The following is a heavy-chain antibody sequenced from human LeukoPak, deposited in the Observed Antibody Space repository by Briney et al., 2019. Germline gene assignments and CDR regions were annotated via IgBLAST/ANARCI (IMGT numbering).Heavy chain of an antibody. CDR1: RFTPYTQA. J-gene: IGHJ5*02. CDR2: ISGSDGST. V-gene: IGHV3-23*01. D-gene: IGHD6-6*01. CDR3: AKGKGYSSSSSDH. Sequence: RGSPRLSPAASRFTPYTQAVNRGAPAPGTGRGWVSAISGSDGSTYYADSVKGRFTISRDNSKNTLYLQMNSLRAEDTAVYHCAKGKGYSSSSSDHWGQGTLVTVSS.